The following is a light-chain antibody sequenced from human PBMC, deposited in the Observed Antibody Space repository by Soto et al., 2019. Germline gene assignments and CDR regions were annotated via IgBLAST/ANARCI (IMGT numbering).Light chain of an antibody. V-gene: IGKV3-20*01. Sequence: EIVLTQSPGTLSLSPGERATLSCRASQSVSSSYLAWYQQKPGQAPRLLIYGASSMATGIPDRFSGSGSGTDFPLTISRLEPEDFAVYYCQQYGSSLFTFGPGTKVDIK. CDR1: QSVSSSY. CDR2: GAS. J-gene: IGKJ3*01. CDR3: QQYGSSLFT.